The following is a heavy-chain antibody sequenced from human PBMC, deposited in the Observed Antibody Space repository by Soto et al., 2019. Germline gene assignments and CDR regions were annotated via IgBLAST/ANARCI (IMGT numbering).Heavy chain of an antibody. J-gene: IGHJ5*02. CDR1: GFTFSVHR. V-gene: IGHV3-72*01. Sequence: EVQLVESGGGLVQPGGSLRLSCAASGFTFSVHRMDWVRQAPGKGLEWVGRIENKDSGYTTQYAASVKGRFTISRDDSENSLYLQMNSLKIEDTAVYYCTRVVGATLFWWFDPWGQGILVTVSS. D-gene: IGHD1-26*01. CDR2: IENKDSGYTT. CDR3: TRVVGATLFWWFDP.